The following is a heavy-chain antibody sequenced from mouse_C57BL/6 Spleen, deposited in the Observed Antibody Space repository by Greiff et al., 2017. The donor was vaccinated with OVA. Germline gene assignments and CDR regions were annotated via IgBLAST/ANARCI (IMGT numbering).Heavy chain of an antibody. CDR2: IYPGDGDT. D-gene: IGHD2-2*01. CDR3: AREGDGYGYYAMDY. J-gene: IGHJ4*01. CDR1: GYAFSSSW. V-gene: IGHV1-82*01. Sequence: VQLVESGPELVKPGASVKISCKASGYAFSSSWMNWVKQRPGKGLEWIGRIYPGDGDTNYNGKFKGKATLTADKSSSTAYMQLSSLTSEESAVYFCAREGDGYGYYAMDYWGQGTSVTVSS.